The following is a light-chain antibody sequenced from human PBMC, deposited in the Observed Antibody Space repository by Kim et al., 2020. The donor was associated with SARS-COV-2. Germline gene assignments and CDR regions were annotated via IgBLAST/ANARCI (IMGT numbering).Light chain of an antibody. Sequence: VAPGQTASITCSGDKWGDKYACWYQQKPGQSPVPVIYQDSKRPSGIPERFSGSNSGNTATLTISGTQAMDEADYYCQAWDSSSVVFGGGTQLTVL. J-gene: IGLJ2*01. CDR3: QAWDSSSVV. V-gene: IGLV3-1*01. CDR2: QDS. CDR1: KWGDKY.